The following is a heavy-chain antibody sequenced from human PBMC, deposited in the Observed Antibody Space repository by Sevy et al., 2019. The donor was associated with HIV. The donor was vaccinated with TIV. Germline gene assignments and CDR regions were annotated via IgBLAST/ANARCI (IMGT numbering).Heavy chain of an antibody. D-gene: IGHD6-6*01. CDR1: GGSISSYY. J-gene: IGHJ4*02. V-gene: IGHV4-59*01. Sequence: SETLSLTCTVSGGSISSYYWSWIRQPPGKGLEWIGYIYYSGSTNYNPSLKSRVTISVDTSKNQFSLKLSSVTAADTAVYYCAGRGVAARPIDYWGQGTLVTASS. CDR2: IYYSGST. CDR3: AGRGVAARPIDY.